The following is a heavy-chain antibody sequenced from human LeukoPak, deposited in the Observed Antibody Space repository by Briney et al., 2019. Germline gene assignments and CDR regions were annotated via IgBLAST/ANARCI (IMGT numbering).Heavy chain of an antibody. CDR2: IASDGSST. J-gene: IGHJ4*02. Sequence: GGSLRLSCVVSGFTFTDYYMTWVRQAPGKGLVWVSRIASDGSSTTYADSVKGRFSISRDNAKNTLYLQMNSLRVEDTAVYYCARGRPHGNDYWGQGTLVTVSS. CDR3: ARGRPHGNDY. CDR1: GFTFTDYY. V-gene: IGHV3-74*01. D-gene: IGHD4-17*01.